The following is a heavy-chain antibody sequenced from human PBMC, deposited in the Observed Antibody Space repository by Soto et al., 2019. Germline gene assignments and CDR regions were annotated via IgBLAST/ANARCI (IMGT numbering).Heavy chain of an antibody. Sequence: EVKLVESGGGLVKPGGSLRLSCAASGFTFSSSSMNWVRQAPGKGLEWVSSISSSSSYIYYGDSVKGRFTISRDNAKNSLYLQMNSLRAEDTAVYYCARGLPDGSGQDCDYRGKGTLVNVSS. CDR1: GFTFSSSS. J-gene: IGHJ4*02. CDR3: ARGLPDGSGQDCDY. V-gene: IGHV3-21*01. CDR2: ISSSSSYI. D-gene: IGHD3-10*01.